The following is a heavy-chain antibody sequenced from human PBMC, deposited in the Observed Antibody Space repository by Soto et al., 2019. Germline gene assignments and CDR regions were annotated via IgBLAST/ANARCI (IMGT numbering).Heavy chain of an antibody. CDR1: GGSISSSSYY. V-gene: IGHV4-39*01. CDR3: ARTGQDYGRYYFDY. D-gene: IGHD4-17*01. J-gene: IGHJ4*02. Sequence: ASETLSLTCTVSGGSISSSSYYWGWIRQPPGKGLEWIGSIYYSGSTYYNPSLKSRVTISVDTSKNQFSLKLSSVTAADTAVYYCARTGQDYGRYYFDYWGQGTLVTVSS. CDR2: IYYSGST.